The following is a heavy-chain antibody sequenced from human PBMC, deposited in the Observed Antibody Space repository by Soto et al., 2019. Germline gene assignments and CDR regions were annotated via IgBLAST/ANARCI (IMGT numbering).Heavy chain of an antibody. J-gene: IGHJ5*02. D-gene: IGHD6-13*01. V-gene: IGHV1-8*01. CDR1: GYTFTSYD. Sequence: QVQLVQSGAEVKKPGASVKVSCKASGYTFTSYDINCVRQATGQGLEWMGWMNPNSGNTGYAQKFQGRVTMTRNTSISTAYMELSSLRSEDTAVYYCARERSAAGTGGFDPWGQGTLVTVSS. CDR2: MNPNSGNT. CDR3: ARERSAAGTGGFDP.